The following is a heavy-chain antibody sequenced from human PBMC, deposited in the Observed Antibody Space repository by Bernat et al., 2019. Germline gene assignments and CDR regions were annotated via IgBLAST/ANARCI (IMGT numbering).Heavy chain of an antibody. CDR2: ISGSGGST. J-gene: IGHJ6*02. D-gene: IGHD1-26*01. CDR1: GFTFSSYA. Sequence: EVQLLESGGGLVQPGGSLRLSCAASGFTFSSYAMSWVRQAPGKGLEWVSAISGSGGSTYYADSVKGRFTISRDNNKNTLYLQMNSLRAEDTAVYYCAKSGGATSDYYYYGMDVWGQGTTVTVSS. CDR3: AKSGGATSDYYYYGMDV. V-gene: IGHV3-23*01.